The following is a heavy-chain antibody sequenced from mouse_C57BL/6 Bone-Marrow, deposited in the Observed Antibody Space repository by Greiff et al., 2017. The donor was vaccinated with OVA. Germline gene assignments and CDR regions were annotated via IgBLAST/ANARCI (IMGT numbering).Heavy chain of an antibody. Sequence: EVQLQQSGPELVKPGASVKISCKASGYTFTDYYMNWVKQSHGKSLEWIGDINPNNGGTSYNQKFKGKATLTVDKSSSTAYMELRSLTSEDSAVYYCARSRRNHGRAGFAYWGQGTLVTVSA. V-gene: IGHV1-26*01. CDR1: GYTFTDYY. J-gene: IGHJ3*01. CDR3: ARSRRNHGRAGFAY. CDR2: INPNNGGT. D-gene: IGHD2-1*01.